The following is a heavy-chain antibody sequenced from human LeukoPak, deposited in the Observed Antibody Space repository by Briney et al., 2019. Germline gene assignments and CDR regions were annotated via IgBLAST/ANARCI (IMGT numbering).Heavy chain of an antibody. CDR3: ARGVAAIAATPGYYYYHMDV. D-gene: IGHD2-15*01. J-gene: IGHJ6*03. V-gene: IGHV1-69*05. Sequence: ASVKVSCKPSGGTFRNFVITWARQAPGQGLEWMGGIVPIFGTTNYAQKFQGRVTITTDASTTTAYMELSSLTYEDTAVYYCARGVAAIAATPGYYYYHMDVWGIGATVTVSS. CDR2: IVPIFGTT. CDR1: GGTFRNFV.